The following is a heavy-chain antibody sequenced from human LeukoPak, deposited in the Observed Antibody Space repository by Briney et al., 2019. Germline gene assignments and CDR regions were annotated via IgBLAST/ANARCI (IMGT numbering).Heavy chain of an antibody. D-gene: IGHD1-20*01. CDR2: IIPIFGTA. Sequence: ASVKVSCKASGGTFSSYAISWVRQAPGQGLEWMGGIIPIFGTANYAQKFQGRVTITADESTSTAYMELSSLRSEDTAVYYCAATITGETGYYYGMDVWGQGTTVTVSS. V-gene: IGHV1-69*13. J-gene: IGHJ6*02. CDR3: AATITGETGYYYGMDV. CDR1: GGTFSSYA.